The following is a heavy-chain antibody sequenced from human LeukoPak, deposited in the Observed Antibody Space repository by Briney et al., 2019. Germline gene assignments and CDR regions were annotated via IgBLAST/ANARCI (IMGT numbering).Heavy chain of an antibody. D-gene: IGHD1-14*01. J-gene: IGHJ4*02. V-gene: IGHV4-38-2*02. CDR2: IYHSGST. Sequence: SETLSLTCTVSGYSISSGYYWGWIRQPPGQGLECIGSIYHSGSTYHNPSLKSRVTISVDTSKNQFSLKLSSVTAADTAVYYCARDRNLYTSILTFDYWGQGTLVTVSS. CDR3: ARDRNLYTSILTFDY. CDR1: GYSISSGYY.